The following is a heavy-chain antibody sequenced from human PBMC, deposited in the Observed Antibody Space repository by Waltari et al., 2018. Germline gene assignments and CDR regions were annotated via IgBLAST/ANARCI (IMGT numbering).Heavy chain of an antibody. CDR3: ANNEWGLPVD. J-gene: IGHJ4*02. CDR2: IYYSGST. CDR1: GGSISSSSYY. D-gene: IGHD1-26*01. Sequence: QLQLQESGPGLVKPSGTLSLTCTVSGGSISSSSYYWGWIRQPPGKGLEWIGSIYYSGSTYYNPSLKSRVTISVDTSKNQFSLRLTSVTAADTAIYYCANNEWGLPVDWGQGTLVTVSS. V-gene: IGHV4-39*01.